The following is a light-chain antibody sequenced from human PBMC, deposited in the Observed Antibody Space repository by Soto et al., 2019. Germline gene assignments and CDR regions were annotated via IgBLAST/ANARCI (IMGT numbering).Light chain of an antibody. Sequence: DIQMTQSPSAMAASVGDRVTITCRASQGISNSLAWFQQKPGNVPRRLIYATSTLKSGVPSRFSGGGSGTEFTLTISSLQPEDFATYYCLQHNTFPYTFGQGTKLEIK. CDR2: ATS. CDR3: LQHNTFPYT. CDR1: QGISNS. V-gene: IGKV1-17*03. J-gene: IGKJ2*01.